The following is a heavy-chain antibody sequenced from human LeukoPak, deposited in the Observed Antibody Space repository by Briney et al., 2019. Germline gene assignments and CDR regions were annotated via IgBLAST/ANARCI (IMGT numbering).Heavy chain of an antibody. V-gene: IGHV1-8*01. D-gene: IGHD3-16*01. Sequence: ASVKVSCTASGYTFTTYDINWVRQVPGQGLEWMGWMNPNNGDTGYAEKFQGRVTITRDTSKTTVYMELRSLTSEDTAIFYCARGQWGSYGSWYFDYWGQGSLVTVSS. CDR1: GYTFTTYD. CDR2: MNPNNGDT. CDR3: ARGQWGSYGSWYFDY. J-gene: IGHJ4*02.